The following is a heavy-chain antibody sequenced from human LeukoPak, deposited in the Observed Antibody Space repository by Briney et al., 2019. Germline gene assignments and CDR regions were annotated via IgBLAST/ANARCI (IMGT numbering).Heavy chain of an antibody. CDR2: IYSTGST. CDR1: GDGIHNFY. CDR3: ARGVGLKYYFDS. J-gene: IGHJ4*02. V-gene: IGHV4-4*07. Sequence: PSETLSLTCTVSGDGIHNFYCNWIRQPAGKGLEWIGRIYSTGSTNYSPSLRSRVTMSVDTSKNQFSLKLSSVAAADTAIYYCARGVGLKYYFDSWGQGTLVTVSS. D-gene: IGHD3-16*01.